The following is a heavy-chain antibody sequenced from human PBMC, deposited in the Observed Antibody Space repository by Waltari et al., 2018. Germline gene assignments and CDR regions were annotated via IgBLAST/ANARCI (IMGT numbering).Heavy chain of an antibody. CDR2: IKQDGSAK. CDR1: GFPFGSYW. CDR3: VKDEWEAYFEF. V-gene: IGHV3-7*01. J-gene: IGHJ4*02. D-gene: IGHD1-26*01. Sequence: EVQLVESVGGVVQPGGSLSLSCEASGFPFGSYWMRWVRQAPGKGLEFVANIKQDGSAKNHVDSVKGRFTISRDNARNIVYLQMNSLRDEDTAVYYCVKDEWEAYFEFWGQGTLVTVSS.